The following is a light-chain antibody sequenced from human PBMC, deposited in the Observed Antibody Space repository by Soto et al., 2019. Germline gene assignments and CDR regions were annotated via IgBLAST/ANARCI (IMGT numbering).Light chain of an antibody. J-gene: IGLJ1*01. CDR1: SSDVGGYDH. V-gene: IGLV2-8*01. CDR2: EVT. Sequence: QSALTQPPSASGSPGQSVTIPCTGTSSDVGGYDHVSWYQQHPGKAPKLMIYEVTKRPAGVPDRFSGSKSGNTASLTVSGLQGEDEADYYCSAYTVSRTYVFGTGTKLTVL. CDR3: SAYTVSRTYV.